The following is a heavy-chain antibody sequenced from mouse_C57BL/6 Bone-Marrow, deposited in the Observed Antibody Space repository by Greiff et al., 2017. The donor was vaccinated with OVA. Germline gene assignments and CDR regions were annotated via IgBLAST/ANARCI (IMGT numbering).Heavy chain of an antibody. CDR2: ISDGGSYT. J-gene: IGHJ2*01. CDR3: ARDGAMITGYYFDY. Sequence: EVKVVESGGGLVKPGGSLKLSCAASGFTFSSYAMSWVRQTPEKRLEWVATISDGGSYTYYPDNVKGRFTISRDNAKNNLYLQMSHLKSEDTAMYYCARDGAMITGYYFDYWSQGTTLTVSS. V-gene: IGHV5-4*01. CDR1: GFTFSSYA. D-gene: IGHD2-4*01.